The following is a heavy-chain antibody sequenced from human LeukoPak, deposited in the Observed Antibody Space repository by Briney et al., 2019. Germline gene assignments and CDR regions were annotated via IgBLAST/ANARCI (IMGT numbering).Heavy chain of an antibody. J-gene: IGHJ6*03. CDR1: GFTFGDYA. Sequence: PGRSLRLSCTASGFTFGDYAMSWVRQAPGKGLEWVGFIRSKAYGGTTEYAASVKGRFTISRDDSKSIAYLQMNSLKTEDTAVYYCTRDPAYYYYMDVWGKGTTVTISS. CDR2: IRSKAYGGTT. V-gene: IGHV3-49*04. CDR3: TRDPAYYYYMDV.